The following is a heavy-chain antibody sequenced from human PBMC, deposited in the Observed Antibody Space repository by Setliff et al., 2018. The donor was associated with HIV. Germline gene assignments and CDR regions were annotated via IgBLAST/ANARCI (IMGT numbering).Heavy chain of an antibody. CDR3: AQLTPRTHYFYGMDV. Sequence: SETLSLTCTVSGGSISSSNWWSWVRQPPGKGLEWIGEIYHSGTTNYNPSLKSRVTISVDTSKNQFSLNLTSVTAADTAVYYCAQLTPRTHYFYGMDVWGQGTTVTVSS. CDR2: IYHSGTT. CDR1: GGSISSSNW. V-gene: IGHV4-4*02. J-gene: IGHJ6*02.